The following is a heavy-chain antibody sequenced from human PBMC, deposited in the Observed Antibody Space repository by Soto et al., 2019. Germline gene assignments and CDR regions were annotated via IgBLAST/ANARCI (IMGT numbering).Heavy chain of an antibody. J-gene: IGHJ4*02. Sequence: EVQLVESGGGLVQPGGSLSLSCAASGFTFSNYWMTWVRQAPGKGLEWVANIKQDGSEKYYVDSVKGRSTISRDNDKNSVYLHMDRLRVEDTAVYYCARVEGGYYGSVSYGFDYWGQGILVTVSS. CDR2: IKQDGSEK. V-gene: IGHV3-7*01. CDR3: ARVEGGYYGSVSYGFDY. D-gene: IGHD3-10*01. CDR1: GFTFSNYW.